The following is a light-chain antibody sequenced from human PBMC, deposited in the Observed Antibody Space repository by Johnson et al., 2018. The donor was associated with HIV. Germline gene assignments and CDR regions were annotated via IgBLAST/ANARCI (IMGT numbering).Light chain of an antibody. J-gene: IGLJ1*01. CDR2: DND. Sequence: QSVLTQSPSVSAAPGQTVTISCSGSSSNIGRHYVSWYQQLPGTAPKLLIYDNDSRPSGIPDRFSGSKSGTSATLDITGLQTGDEADYYCGTWDNSLSAGGVFGTGTKVTVL. CDR3: GTWDNSLSAGGV. V-gene: IGLV1-51*01. CDR1: SSNIGRHY.